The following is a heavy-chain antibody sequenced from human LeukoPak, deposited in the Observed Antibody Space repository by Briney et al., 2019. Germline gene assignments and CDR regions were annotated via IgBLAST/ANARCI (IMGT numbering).Heavy chain of an antibody. D-gene: IGHD1-26*01. V-gene: IGHV3-74*01. CDR3: IGSGGWPGY. CDR2: IASDGST. J-gene: IGHJ4*02. Sequence: GGSLRLSCAAPGFTFSSYWMHWVRQAPGKGLVWVSRIASDGSTVYADSVKGRFTISRDNAKDTVYLQMNSLRVEDTAVYYCIGSGGWPGYWGQGTLVTVSS. CDR1: GFTFSSYW.